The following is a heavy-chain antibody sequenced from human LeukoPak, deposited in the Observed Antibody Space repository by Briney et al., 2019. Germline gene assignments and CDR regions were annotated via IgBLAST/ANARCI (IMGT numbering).Heavy chain of an antibody. CDR3: AKALHFYGSGSYGTFDI. CDR1: GFTFSSYW. V-gene: IGHV3-23*01. Sequence: PGGSLRLSCAASGFTFSSYWMSWVRQAPGKGLEWISVISGSGDNTYYADSVKGRFTISRDNSKNTLYLQMNSLRAEDTAVFYCAKALHFYGSGSYGTFDIWGQGTMVTVSS. J-gene: IGHJ3*02. D-gene: IGHD3-10*01. CDR2: ISGSGDNT.